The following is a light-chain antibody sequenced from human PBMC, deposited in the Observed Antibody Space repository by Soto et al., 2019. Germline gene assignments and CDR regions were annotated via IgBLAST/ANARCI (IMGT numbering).Light chain of an antibody. J-gene: IGLJ3*02. V-gene: IGLV2-14*01. Sequence: QSALTQPAYVSGSPGQSITISCTGTSSDVGGYNYVSWYQQHPGKAPKLMIYDVSNRPSGVSNRFSGSKSGNTASLTISGLQAEDEADYYCSSYTSSSIINWVFGGGTKLTVL. CDR1: SSDVGGYNY. CDR2: DVS. CDR3: SSYTSSSIINWV.